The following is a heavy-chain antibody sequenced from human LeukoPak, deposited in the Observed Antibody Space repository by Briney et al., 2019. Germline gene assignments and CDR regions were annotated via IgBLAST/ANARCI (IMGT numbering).Heavy chain of an antibody. J-gene: IGHJ5*02. Sequence: ASVKVSCKASGYTFTSYDINWVRQATGQGLEWMGWMNPNSGNTSYAQKFQGRVTITRNTSISTAYMELSSLRSEDTAVYYCARASVERDWFDPWGQGTLVTVSS. D-gene: IGHD4-23*01. V-gene: IGHV1-8*03. CDR2: MNPNSGNT. CDR1: GYTFTSYD. CDR3: ARASVERDWFDP.